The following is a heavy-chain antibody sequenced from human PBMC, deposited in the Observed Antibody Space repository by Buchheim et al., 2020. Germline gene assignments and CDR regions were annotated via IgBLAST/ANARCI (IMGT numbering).Heavy chain of an antibody. V-gene: IGHV4-34*01. Sequence: QVQLQQWGAGLLKPSETLSLTCAVYGGSFSGYYWSWIRQPPGKGLEWIGEINHSGSTNYNPALKSRVTISVDTSKNQFTLKLSSVTAADTAVYYCARRLSNYYYYGMDVWGQGTT. CDR3: ARRLSNYYYYGMDV. CDR1: GGSFSGYY. D-gene: IGHD5-12*01. CDR2: INHSGST. J-gene: IGHJ6*02.